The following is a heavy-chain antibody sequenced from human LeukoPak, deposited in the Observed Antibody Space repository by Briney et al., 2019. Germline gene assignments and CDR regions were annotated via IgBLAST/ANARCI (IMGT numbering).Heavy chain of an antibody. Sequence: GASVKVSCKASGYTFTGYYMHWVRQAPGQGLEWMGWINPNSSGTNYAQKFQGWVTMTRDTSISTAYMELSRLRSDDTAVYYCARDRGYSGYDFGYWGQGTLVTVSS. CDR2: INPNSSGT. V-gene: IGHV1-2*04. J-gene: IGHJ4*02. CDR3: ARDRGYSGYDFGY. D-gene: IGHD5-12*01. CDR1: GYTFTGYY.